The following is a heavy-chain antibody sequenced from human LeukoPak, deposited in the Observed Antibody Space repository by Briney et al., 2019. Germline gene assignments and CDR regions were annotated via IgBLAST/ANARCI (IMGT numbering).Heavy chain of an antibody. CDR2: SRSKANSYTI. J-gene: IGHJ4*02. V-gene: IGHV3-72*01. D-gene: IGHD2/OR15-2a*01. Sequence: QPGGSRRLSCAASGFTVSSNYMSWVRQAPGKGLEWVGRSRSKANSYTIEYAASVKGRFTISRDDSKNSLYLQMNSLKTEDTAVYYCVRGVESTRDYWGQGTLVTVSS. CDR3: VRGVESTRDY. CDR1: GFTVSSNY.